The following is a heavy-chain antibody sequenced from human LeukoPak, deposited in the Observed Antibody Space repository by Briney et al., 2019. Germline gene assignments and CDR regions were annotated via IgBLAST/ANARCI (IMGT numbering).Heavy chain of an antibody. CDR1: GFTFSSYA. D-gene: IGHD3-3*01. Sequence: PGESLRLSCAASGFTFSSYAMSWVRQAPGKGLEWVSAISGSGGSTYYADSVKGRFTISRDNSKNTLYLQMNSLRAEDTAVYYCAKRLFITIFGAHAQEFDYWGQGTLVTVSS. V-gene: IGHV3-23*01. CDR3: AKRLFITIFGAHAQEFDY. CDR2: ISGSGGST. J-gene: IGHJ4*02.